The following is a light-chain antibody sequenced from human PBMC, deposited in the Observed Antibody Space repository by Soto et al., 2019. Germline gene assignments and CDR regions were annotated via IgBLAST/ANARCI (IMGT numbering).Light chain of an antibody. V-gene: IGKV1-5*03. CDR1: HSICTW. CDR3: QQYNTYPYT. J-gene: IGKJ2*01. CDR2: KAS. Sequence: DIQMTQSPSTLSASVGDRVSITCRASHSICTWLAWHQQKPGKAPKSLVNKASILETVVPSRFNGSGSGTEFTLTITSLQPDDFATYFCQQYNTYPYTFGQGTKLEIK.